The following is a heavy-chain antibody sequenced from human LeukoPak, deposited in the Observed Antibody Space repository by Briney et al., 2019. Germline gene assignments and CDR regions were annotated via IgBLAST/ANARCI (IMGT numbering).Heavy chain of an antibody. V-gene: IGHV3-21*01. Sequence: GGSLRLSCAASGFTFSSYSMNWVRQAPGKGLEWVSSISSSSSYIYYADSVKGRFTISRDNARDSLYLQMNSLRAEDTAVYYCARGIAAAGTNWFDPWGQGTLVTVSS. CDR2: ISSSSSYI. J-gene: IGHJ5*02. CDR1: GFTFSSYS. D-gene: IGHD6-13*01. CDR3: ARGIAAAGTNWFDP.